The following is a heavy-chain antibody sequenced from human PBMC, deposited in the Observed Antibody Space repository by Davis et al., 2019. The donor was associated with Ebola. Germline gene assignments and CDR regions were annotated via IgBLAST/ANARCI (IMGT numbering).Heavy chain of an antibody. V-gene: IGHV3-73*01. Sequence: GESLKISCAASGFTFSGSAMHWVRQASGKGLEWVGRIRSKANSYATAYAASVKGRFTISRDDSKNTAYLQMNSLKTEDTAVYYCTRSSGNSYGYDYYYGMDVWGQGTTVTVSS. CDR3: TRSSGNSYGYDYYYGMDV. CDR1: GFTFSGSA. D-gene: IGHD5-18*01. J-gene: IGHJ6*02. CDR2: IRSKANSYAT.